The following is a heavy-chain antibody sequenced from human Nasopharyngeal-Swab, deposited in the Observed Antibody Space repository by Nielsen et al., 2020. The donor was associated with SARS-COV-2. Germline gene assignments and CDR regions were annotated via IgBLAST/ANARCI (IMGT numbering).Heavy chain of an antibody. CDR2: VSSTSTYI. Sequence: GGSLRLSCTASGFTFSNYAMTWVRQAPGKGLEWVSSVSSTSTYIYYADSVKGRFTISRDNAKNSLYLLLNSLRAEDSAVYYCARDPLSSWQAIGNWYFDLWGRGTLVTVSS. CDR3: ARDPLSSWQAIGNWYFDL. CDR1: GFTFSNYA. V-gene: IGHV3-21*06. J-gene: IGHJ2*01. D-gene: IGHD6-13*01.